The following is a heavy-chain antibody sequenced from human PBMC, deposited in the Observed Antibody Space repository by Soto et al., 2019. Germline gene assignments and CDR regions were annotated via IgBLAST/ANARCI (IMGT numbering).Heavy chain of an antibody. CDR2: INSDGSST. Sequence: GGSLRLSCAVSGFTFSSYWMHWVRQAPGKGLVWVSRINSDGSSTSYADSVKGRFTISRDNAKNTLYLQMNSLRAEDTAVYYCARDIVLSYYYYYGMDVWGQGTTVTVSS. V-gene: IGHV3-74*01. J-gene: IGHJ6*02. D-gene: IGHD3-16*02. CDR3: ARDIVLSYYYYYGMDV. CDR1: GFTFSSYW.